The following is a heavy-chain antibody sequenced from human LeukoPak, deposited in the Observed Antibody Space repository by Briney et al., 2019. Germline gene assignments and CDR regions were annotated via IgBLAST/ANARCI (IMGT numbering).Heavy chain of an antibody. D-gene: IGHD3/OR15-3a*01. CDR1: GFTFSSYG. V-gene: IGHV3-33*01. CDR2: VWYDGSNK. CDR3: AREGTSQYYYNYYGMDV. Sequence: PGGSPRLSCAASGFTFSSYGMHWVRQAPGKGLEWVAVVWYDGSNKYYADSVKGRFTMSRDNSKNTLYLQMNSLTAEDTAVYYCAREGTSQYYYNYYGMDVWGQGTTVTVSS. J-gene: IGHJ6*02.